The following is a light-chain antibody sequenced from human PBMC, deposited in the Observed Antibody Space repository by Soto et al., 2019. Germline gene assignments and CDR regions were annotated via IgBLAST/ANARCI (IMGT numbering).Light chain of an antibody. CDR3: QQSYSTPGT. CDR2: GAS. Sequence: EIVLTQSPGTLSLSPGERATLSCRASQSVSSSYLAWYQQKPGQAPRLLIYGASSRATGIPGRFSGSGSGTDFTLTISRLEPEDFATYYCQQSYSTPGTFGQGTKVDIK. CDR1: QSVSSSY. J-gene: IGKJ1*01. V-gene: IGKV3-20*01.